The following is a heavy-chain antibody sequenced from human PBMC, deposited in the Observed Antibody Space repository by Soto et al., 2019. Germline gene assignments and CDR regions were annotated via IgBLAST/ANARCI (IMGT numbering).Heavy chain of an antibody. CDR1: GFTFSNYA. J-gene: IGHJ4*02. D-gene: IGHD5-12*01. V-gene: IGHV3-64D*06. CDR3: VISRGSYGYNSGYYFDS. CDR2: ISSNGGIT. Sequence: EVQLVESGGGLVQPGGSLRLSCSASGFTFSNYAMHWVRQAPGKGLEYVSFISSNGGITYYADSVRGRFTISRDNSKNTLYLLMSSLRAEDTAVYYCVISRGSYGYNSGYYFDSWGQGTLVTVSS.